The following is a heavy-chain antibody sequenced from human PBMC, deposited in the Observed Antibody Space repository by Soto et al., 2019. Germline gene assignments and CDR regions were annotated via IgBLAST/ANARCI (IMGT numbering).Heavy chain of an antibody. J-gene: IGHJ4*02. CDR3: ARADYATGSYYPDY. CDR1: GGSVRRGNYY. D-gene: IGHD3-10*01. Sequence: QVQLQESGPGLVKPSQTLSLTCTVSGGSVRRGNYYWSWIRQFPGKGLEWIGYISNSGRTHYKPSLMSPITILVDTSKKQFFLELRSVTAADTALYYCARADYATGSYYPDYWGQGTLVTVSS. CDR2: ISNSGRT. V-gene: IGHV4-31*01.